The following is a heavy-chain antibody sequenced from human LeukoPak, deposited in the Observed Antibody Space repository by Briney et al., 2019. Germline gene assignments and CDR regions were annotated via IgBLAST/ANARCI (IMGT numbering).Heavy chain of an antibody. V-gene: IGHV3-23*01. D-gene: IGHD3-22*01. Sequence: GGSLRLSCAASGFTFGSSAMSWVRQAPGKGPEWVSTFSRSGPDTYYADSVKGRFTIFRDNSKNTLYLQMNSLRAEDTAVYYCAKDFSYYDSSGYFDYWGQGTLVTVSS. CDR2: FSRSGPDT. CDR1: GFTFGSSA. CDR3: AKDFSYYDSSGYFDY. J-gene: IGHJ4*02.